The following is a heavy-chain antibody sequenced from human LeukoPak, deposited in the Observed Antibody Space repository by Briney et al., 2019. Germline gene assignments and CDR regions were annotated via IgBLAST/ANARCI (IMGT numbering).Heavy chain of an antibody. CDR1: GFTFGNFA. CDR2: ISGSSDTT. Sequence: PGGSLRLSRAASGFTFGNFAMTWVRQAPGKGLEWVSYISGSSDTTYYADSVKGRFTISRDNSKTTLYLQMNSLRAEDTAVYYCAKDRYTYGNNGHWGQGTLVTVSS. D-gene: IGHD4-23*01. V-gene: IGHV3-23*01. J-gene: IGHJ4*02. CDR3: AKDRYTYGNNGH.